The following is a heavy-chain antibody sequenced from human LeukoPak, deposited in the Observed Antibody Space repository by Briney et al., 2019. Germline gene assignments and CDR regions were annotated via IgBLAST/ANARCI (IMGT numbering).Heavy chain of an antibody. CDR3: AKDREYQLLQNYYYYYMDV. V-gene: IGHV3-30*02. CDR1: GFTFSSYG. D-gene: IGHD2-2*01. CDR2: IRYDGSNK. J-gene: IGHJ6*03. Sequence: PGGSLRLSWAASGFTFSSYGMHWVRQAAGKGLEWVAFIRYDGSNKYYADSVKGRFTISRDNSKNTLYLQMNSLRAEDTAVYYCAKDREYQLLQNYYYYYMDVWGKGTTVTVSS.